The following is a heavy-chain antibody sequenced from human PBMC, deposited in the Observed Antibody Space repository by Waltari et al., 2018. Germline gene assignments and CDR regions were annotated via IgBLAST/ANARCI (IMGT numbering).Heavy chain of an antibody. J-gene: IGHJ6*03. Sequence: QVQLVQSGAEVKKPGASVKVSCEASGYTFTARYLHWVRQAPGQGLEWMGRIKPNSGVTDYAQKFQDRVTMTRDTSSSTAYMELSGLRSDDTAVYYCAREATHSYYYFLDVWGKGTTVTVSS. V-gene: IGHV1-2*06. CDR2: IKPNSGVT. CDR3: AREATHSYYYFLDV. CDR1: GYTFTARY.